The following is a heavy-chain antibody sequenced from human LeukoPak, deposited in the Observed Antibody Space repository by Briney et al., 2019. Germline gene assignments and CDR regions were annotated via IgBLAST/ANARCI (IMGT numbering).Heavy chain of an antibody. D-gene: IGHD6-19*01. V-gene: IGHV4-59*01. Sequence: SETLSLTCTVSGGSISSYYWSWIRQPPGKGLEWIGYIYYSGSTNYNPSLKSRVTISVDTSKNQFSLKLSSVTAVDTAVYYCAGSRIAVAGTWSDYWGQGTLVTVSS. CDR3: AGSRIAVAGTWSDY. CDR2: IYYSGST. CDR1: GGSISSYY. J-gene: IGHJ4*02.